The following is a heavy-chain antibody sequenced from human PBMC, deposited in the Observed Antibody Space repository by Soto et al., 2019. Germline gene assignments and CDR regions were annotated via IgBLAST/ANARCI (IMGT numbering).Heavy chain of an antibody. D-gene: IGHD5-18*01. CDR1: GYTFTSYY. J-gene: IGHJ6*02. V-gene: IGHV5-10-1*01. CDR3: ARGDTAIVRKGADV. CDR2: IDPSDSYT. Sequence: PGESLKISCEGSGYTFTSYYITWARQLPGKGLEWMGRIDPSDSYTTYNPSFEGHVTISADKSIRTAYLQWTSLEASDTAMYYCARGDTAIVRKGADVWGQGTPVTVSS.